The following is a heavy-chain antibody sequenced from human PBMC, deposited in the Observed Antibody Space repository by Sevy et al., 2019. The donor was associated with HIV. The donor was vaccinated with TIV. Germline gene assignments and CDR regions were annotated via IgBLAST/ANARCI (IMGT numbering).Heavy chain of an antibody. D-gene: IGHD3-10*01. CDR2: INNDGSNR. V-gene: IGHV3-74*01. CDR3: GREMISMVPGVPDAFDI. J-gene: IGHJ3*02. CDR1: GFTFGNYW. Sequence: GESLKISCAASGFTFGNYWMHWVRQAPGRGLVCISRINNDGSNRNYADSVKGRFTTSRDNAKNTLYLQMSSLRAEDMAVYHCGREMISMVPGVPDAFDIWGQGTMVTVSS.